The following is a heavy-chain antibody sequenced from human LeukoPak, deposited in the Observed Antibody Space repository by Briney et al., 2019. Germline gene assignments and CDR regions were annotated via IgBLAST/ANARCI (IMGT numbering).Heavy chain of an antibody. J-gene: IGHJ4*02. D-gene: IGHD2-2*01. Sequence: PRGSLRLSCAASRFTLDEYAMHWVPQAPGKGGGWGSLISWDGCSTYYADSVRGRFTISRDNSKNSLYLQMNSLRAEDTALYYCAKDYCSSTSCYFDYWGQGTLVTVSS. CDR3: AKDYCSSTSCYFDY. V-gene: IGHV3-43D*04. CDR2: ISWDGCST. CDR1: RFTLDEYA.